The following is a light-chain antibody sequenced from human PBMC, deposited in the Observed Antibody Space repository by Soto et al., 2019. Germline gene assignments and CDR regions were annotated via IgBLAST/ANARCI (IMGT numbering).Light chain of an antibody. V-gene: IGLV2-23*02. CDR3: CSYAGSSTYV. CDR1: SSDVGSYNL. CDR2: EVS. J-gene: IGLJ1*01. Sequence: SVLTKPASGTGFPGRSITITSNGTSSDVGSYNLVSWYQQHPGKAPKLMIYEVSKRPSGVSNRFSGSKSGNTASLTISGLQAEDEADYYCCSYAGSSTYVFGTGTKVTVL.